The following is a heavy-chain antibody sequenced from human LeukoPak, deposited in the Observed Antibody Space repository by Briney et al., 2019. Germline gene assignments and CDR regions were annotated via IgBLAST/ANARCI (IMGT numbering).Heavy chain of an antibody. CDR1: GFTFSSYG. Sequence: GRSLRLSCAASGFTFSSYGMHWVRQAPGKGLEGVAVISYDGSNKYYADSVKGRFTISRDNSKNTLYLQMNSLRAEDTAVYYCAKVAAAGTMKADYYYYGMDVWGQGTTVTVS. CDR2: ISYDGSNK. J-gene: IGHJ6*02. CDR3: AKVAAAGTMKADYYYYGMDV. D-gene: IGHD6-13*01. V-gene: IGHV3-30*18.